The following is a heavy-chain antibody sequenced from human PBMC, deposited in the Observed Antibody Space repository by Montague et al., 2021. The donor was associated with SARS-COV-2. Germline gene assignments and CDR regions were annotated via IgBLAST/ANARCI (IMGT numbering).Heavy chain of an antibody. CDR2: IYWDDDK. CDR1: GFSLSTSGVG. J-gene: IGHJ1*01. V-gene: IGHV2-5*02. CDR3: ARRITIYAFDI. D-gene: IGHD3-3*01. Sequence: ALVKPTKTLTLTCTFSGFSLSTSGVGVGWIRQPPGKALEWLALIYWDDDKRYSPSLKSRLTITKDTSKDQVVLTMTNMGPVDTATYYCARRITIYAFDIWGQGTLVTVSS.